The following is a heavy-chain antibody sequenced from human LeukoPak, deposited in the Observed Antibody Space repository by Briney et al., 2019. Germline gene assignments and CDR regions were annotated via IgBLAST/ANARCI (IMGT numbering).Heavy chain of an antibody. Sequence: SETLSLTCAVYGGSFSGFYWNWIRQPPGKGLEGIGEIDHSGSTNYNPSLKSRVTISVDRANNQFSLKLSSVTAADTAVYYCARGWAVAETFDPWGQGTLVTVSS. J-gene: IGHJ5*02. CDR3: ARGWAVAETFDP. CDR2: IDHSGST. D-gene: IGHD6-19*01. V-gene: IGHV4-34*01. CDR1: GGSFSGFY.